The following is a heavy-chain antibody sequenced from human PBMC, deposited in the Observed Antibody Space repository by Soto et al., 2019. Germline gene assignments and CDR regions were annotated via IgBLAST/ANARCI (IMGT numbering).Heavy chain of an antibody. V-gene: IGHV3-23*01. CDR1: GFTFSSYA. CDR3: AKEDYDYIWGRYWPHDY. CDR2: ISGSGGST. D-gene: IGHD3-16*01. J-gene: IGHJ4*02. Sequence: EVQLLESGGGLVQPGGSLRLSCAASGFTFSSYAMSWVRQAPGKGLEWVSAISGSGGSTYYADSVKGRFTISRDNSKNTLYLQMNSLRAEDTAVYYCAKEDYDYIWGRYWPHDYWGQGTLVTVSS.